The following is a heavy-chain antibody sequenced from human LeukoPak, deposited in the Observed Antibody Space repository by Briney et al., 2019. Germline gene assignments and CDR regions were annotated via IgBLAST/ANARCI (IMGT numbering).Heavy chain of an antibody. V-gene: IGHV4-4*07. CDR1: GGSISSNY. J-gene: IGHJ5*02. CDR3: ARCPMFPRKSGWFDP. D-gene: IGHD3-10*02. CDR2: IYNTGST. Sequence: SETLSLTCTVSGGSISSNYWNWIRQPAGKGLEWIGRIYNTGSTNYNPSLESRVTMTVGTSKNQFSLKLSSVTAADTAVYYCARCPMFPRKSGWFDPWGQGTLVTVSS.